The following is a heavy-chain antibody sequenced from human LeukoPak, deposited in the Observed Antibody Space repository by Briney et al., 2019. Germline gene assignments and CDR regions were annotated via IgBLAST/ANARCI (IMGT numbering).Heavy chain of an antibody. V-gene: IGHV3-72*01. CDR3: ARDEGGSYYY. J-gene: IGHJ4*02. D-gene: IGHD1-26*01. CDR2: SRDKVNNYAT. CDR1: GFTFSSYS. Sequence: GGSLRLSCAASGFTFSSYSMNWVRQAPGKGLEWVGRSRDKVNNYATEYVASVKGRFTTSRDGSKNSLYLQMNSLKTEDTAVYYCARDEGGSYYYWGQGTLVTVSS.